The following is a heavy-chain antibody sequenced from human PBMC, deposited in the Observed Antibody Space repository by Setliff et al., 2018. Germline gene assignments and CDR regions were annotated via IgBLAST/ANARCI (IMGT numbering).Heavy chain of an antibody. CDR2: IFWSGTT. CDR1: GGSITSSSYY. CDR3: ARDVRVASSSWFKSAFDI. Sequence: SETLSLTCTVSGGSITSSSYYWGWVRQPPGKGLEWIGTIFWSGTTYYNPSLNSRGTISVDTSRDQFSLRLSSVTVADTAVYYCARDVRVASSSWFKSAFDIWGQGTMVTVSS. V-gene: IGHV4-39*07. D-gene: IGHD6-13*01. J-gene: IGHJ3*02.